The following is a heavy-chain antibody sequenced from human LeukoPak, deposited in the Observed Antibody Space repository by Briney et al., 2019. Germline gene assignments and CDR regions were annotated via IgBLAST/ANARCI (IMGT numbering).Heavy chain of an antibody. V-gene: IGHV4-39*07. CDR1: GGSISSSSYY. Sequence: SETLSLTCTVSGGSISSSSYYWGWIRQPPGKGLEWIGSIYYSGSTYYNPSLKSRVTISVDTSKNQFSLKLSSVTAADTAVYYCARSNCGGDCYPDYWGQGTLVTVSS. CDR3: ARSNCGGDCYPDY. D-gene: IGHD2-21*02. J-gene: IGHJ4*02. CDR2: IYYSGST.